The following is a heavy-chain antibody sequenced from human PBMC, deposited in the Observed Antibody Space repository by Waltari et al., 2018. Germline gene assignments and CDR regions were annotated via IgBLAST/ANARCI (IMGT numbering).Heavy chain of an antibody. D-gene: IGHD3-10*01. Sequence: EVQLAQSGAEVKKPGESLRTSCQGSAPSFSNSWIGWVRHMPGKGLEGMGTIFPPDSDTTYSPSFYGQVTISADKSINTAYLQWRSLKASDTAIYYCVRQRALFDYYGSKGQPQEIQYWGHGTLVTVSS. CDR1: APSFSNSW. V-gene: IGHV5-51*01. J-gene: IGHJ4*01. CDR3: VRQRALFDYYGSKGQPQEIQY. CDR2: IFPPDSDT.